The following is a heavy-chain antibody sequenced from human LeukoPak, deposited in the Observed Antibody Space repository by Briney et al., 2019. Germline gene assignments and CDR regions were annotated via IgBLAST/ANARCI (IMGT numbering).Heavy chain of an antibody. Sequence: SETLTLTCAASGGSISSSTMRSCLRQPPGKGLDCSGEICNSGSTYYTPSVKSRVTISIDKSKNTFSLQLSSLTPDDTAVYYWARRGGVVVIDAVDIWGQGTMVTVSS. CDR3: ARRGGVVVIDAVDI. V-gene: IGHV4-4*02. CDR2: ICNSGST. J-gene: IGHJ3*02. CDR1: GGSISSSTM. D-gene: IGHD2-15*01.